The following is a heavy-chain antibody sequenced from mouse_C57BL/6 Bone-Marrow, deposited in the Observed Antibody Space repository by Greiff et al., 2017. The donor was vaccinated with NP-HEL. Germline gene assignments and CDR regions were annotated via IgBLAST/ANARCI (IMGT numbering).Heavy chain of an antibody. CDR3: TRWGGNYGWYFDV. V-gene: IGHV1-15*01. J-gene: IGHJ1*03. Sequence: VKLVESGAELVRPGASVTLSCKASGYTFTDYEMHWVKQTPVHGLEWIGAIDPETGGTAYNQKFKGKAILTADKSSSTAYMELRSLTSEDSAVYYCTRWGGNYGWYFDVWGTGTTVTVSS. CDR1: GYTFTDYE. CDR2: IDPETGGT. D-gene: IGHD2-1*01.